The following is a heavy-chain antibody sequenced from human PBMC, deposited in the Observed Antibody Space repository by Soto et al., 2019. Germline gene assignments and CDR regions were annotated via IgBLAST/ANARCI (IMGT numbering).Heavy chain of an antibody. Sequence: EVQLLESGGGLVQPGGSLRISCVASGFTFSVSAMTWVRQAPGKGLEWVSTTGLSGRTTFYGDSVKGRFTVSRDNSKNTLDLQMSSLRAEDTAVYYCATVHNTSRSFNFWGRGPLVTVSS. CDR2: TGLSGRTT. V-gene: IGHV3-23*01. CDR3: ATVHNTSRSFNF. D-gene: IGHD1-20*01. J-gene: IGHJ4*02. CDR1: GFTFSVSA.